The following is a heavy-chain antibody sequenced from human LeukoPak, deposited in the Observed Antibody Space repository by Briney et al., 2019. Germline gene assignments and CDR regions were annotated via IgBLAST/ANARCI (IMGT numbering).Heavy chain of an antibody. CDR1: GYTFTGYY. J-gene: IGHJ5*02. D-gene: IGHD2-2*01. CDR3: ARERGLSWFDP. Sequence: ASVKVSCKASGYTFTGYYMHWVRQAPGQGLEWMGWINPNSGGTNYAQKFQGRVTMTRDTSISTAYMELSSLRSEDTAVYYCARERGLSWFDPWGQGTLVTVSS. CDR2: INPNSGGT. V-gene: IGHV1-2*02.